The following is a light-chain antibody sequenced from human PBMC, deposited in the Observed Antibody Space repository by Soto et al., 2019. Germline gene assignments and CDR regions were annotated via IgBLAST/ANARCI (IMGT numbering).Light chain of an antibody. J-gene: IGKJ1*01. CDR3: QQYYSTPWT. Sequence: DIVMTQSPDSLAVSLGERATINCKSSQSVLYSSNNKNYLAWYQQTPGQPPKLLIYWASTRESGVPDRCSGSGSGTDFSLTISSLQAEDVAVYYCQQYYSTPWTFGQGTKVEIK. CDR2: WAS. CDR1: QSVLYSSNNKNY. V-gene: IGKV4-1*01.